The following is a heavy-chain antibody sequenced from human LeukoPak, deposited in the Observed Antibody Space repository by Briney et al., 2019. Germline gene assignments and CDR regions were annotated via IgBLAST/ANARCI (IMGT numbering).Heavy chain of an antibody. CDR3: AKDWVVRGVISY. Sequence: GSLRPSCAASGFTFSSYVMHWVRQAPGKGLEWVAGISYDGNNKYYAESVKGRFTISRDNSKNTLYLQMNSLRDEDTAVYYCAKDWVVRGVISYWGQGTLVTVSS. CDR2: ISYDGNNK. D-gene: IGHD3-10*01. V-gene: IGHV3-30*18. CDR1: GFTFSSYV. J-gene: IGHJ4*02.